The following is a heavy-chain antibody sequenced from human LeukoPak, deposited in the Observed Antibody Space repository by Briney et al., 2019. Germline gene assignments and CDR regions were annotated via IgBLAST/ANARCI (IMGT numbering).Heavy chain of an antibody. CDR2: IYTSGST. V-gene: IGHV4-61*02. D-gene: IGHD3-10*02. J-gene: IGHJ6*03. CDR1: GGSISSGSYY. Sequence: PSETLSLTCTVSGGSISSGSYYWSWIRQPAGKVREWNGRIYTSGSTNYNSSLKSRVTISVDTSKNQFSLKLSSVNDADTAVYYCAELGITMIGGVWGKGTTVTIS. CDR3: AELGITMIGGV.